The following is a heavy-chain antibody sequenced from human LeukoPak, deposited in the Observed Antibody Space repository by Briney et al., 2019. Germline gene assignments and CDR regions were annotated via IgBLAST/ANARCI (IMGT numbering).Heavy chain of an antibody. CDR2: INHSGST. J-gene: IGHJ4*02. D-gene: IGHD3-10*01. CDR1: GGSFSGYY. V-gene: IGHV4-34*01. CDR3: ASPYGSGSYYDY. Sequence: PSETLSLTCAVYGGSFSGYYWSWIRQPPGKGLEWIGEINHSGSTNYNPSLKSRVTISVDTSKNQFSLKLSSVTAADTAVYCCASPYGSGSYYDYWGQGTLVTVSS.